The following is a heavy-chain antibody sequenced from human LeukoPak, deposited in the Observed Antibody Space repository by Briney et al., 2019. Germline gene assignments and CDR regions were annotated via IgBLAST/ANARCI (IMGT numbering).Heavy chain of an antibody. CDR3: AKERLRYCSSTSCPFDY. CDR2: IWYDGSNK. Sequence: GRSLRLSCAASGFTFSIYGMHWVRQAPGKGLEGGAVIWYDGSNKDYADYVKGRFTISRDNSKNTLYLQMKSLRAEDTAVYYCAKERLRYCSSTSCPFDYWGQGTLVTVSS. J-gene: IGHJ4*02. D-gene: IGHD2-2*01. V-gene: IGHV3-33*06. CDR1: GFTFSIYG.